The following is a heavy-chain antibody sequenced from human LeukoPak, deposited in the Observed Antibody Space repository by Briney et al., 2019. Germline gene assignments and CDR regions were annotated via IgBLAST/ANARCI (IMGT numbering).Heavy chain of an antibody. J-gene: IGHJ4*02. D-gene: IGHD5-24*01. V-gene: IGHV3-30*02. Sequence: DSVKGRFTISRDNSKNTLYLQMNSLRAEDTAVYYCAKGVWMATRTSADYWGQGTLVTVSS. CDR3: AKGVWMATRTSADY.